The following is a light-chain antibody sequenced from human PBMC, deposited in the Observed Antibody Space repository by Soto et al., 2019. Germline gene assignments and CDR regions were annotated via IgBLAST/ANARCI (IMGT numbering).Light chain of an antibody. Sequence: DIQMTQSPSTLSASVGDRVTITCRASQSISSWLAWYQQKPGKDPKLLIYKSSSLETGVPSRFRGSGSGTEFTLTIRSLQPDDFATYYRQQYDSYQFTFGQGTKLAIK. J-gene: IGKJ2*01. CDR2: KSS. CDR3: QQYDSYQFT. V-gene: IGKV1-5*03. CDR1: QSISSW.